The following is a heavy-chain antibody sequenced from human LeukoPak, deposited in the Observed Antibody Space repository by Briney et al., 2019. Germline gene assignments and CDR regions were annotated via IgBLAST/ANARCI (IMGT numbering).Heavy chain of an antibody. CDR2: INHSGST. V-gene: IGHV4-34*01. D-gene: IGHD2-2*01. Sequence: SETLSLTCAVYGGSFSGYYWSWILQPPGKGLELIGEINHSGSTNYNPSLKSRVTISVDTSKNQFSLKLSSVTAADTAVYYCASSVVVPALSNWFDPWGQGTLVTVSS. CDR1: GGSFSGYY. J-gene: IGHJ5*02. CDR3: ASSVVVPALSNWFDP.